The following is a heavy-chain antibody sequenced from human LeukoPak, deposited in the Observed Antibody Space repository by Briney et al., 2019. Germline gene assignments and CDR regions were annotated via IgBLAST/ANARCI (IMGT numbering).Heavy chain of an antibody. V-gene: IGHV1-18*01. D-gene: IGHD6-19*01. Sequence: EASVKVSCKASGYTFTSYGTSWVRQAPGQGLEWMGWISAYNGNTNYAQKLQGRVTMTTDTSTSTAYMELRSLRSDDTAVYYCARVHKQWLAYDYWGQGTLVTVSS. J-gene: IGHJ4*02. CDR2: ISAYNGNT. CDR3: ARVHKQWLAYDY. CDR1: GYTFTSYG.